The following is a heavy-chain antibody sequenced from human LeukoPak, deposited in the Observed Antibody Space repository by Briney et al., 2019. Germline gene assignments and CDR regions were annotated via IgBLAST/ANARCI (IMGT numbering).Heavy chain of an antibody. Sequence: GGSLRLSCAASGFTFSSYGMTWVRQAPGKGLEWVSFISRSSGDIYYADSVKGRFTISRDDAKSSLYLQMNSLRAEDTAAYYCARDIPTYDFDYWGQGTLVTVSS. D-gene: IGHD3-22*01. CDR1: GFTFSSYG. CDR2: ISRSSGDI. V-gene: IGHV3-21*05. J-gene: IGHJ4*02. CDR3: ARDIPTYDFDY.